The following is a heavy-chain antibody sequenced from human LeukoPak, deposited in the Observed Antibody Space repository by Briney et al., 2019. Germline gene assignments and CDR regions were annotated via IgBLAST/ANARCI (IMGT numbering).Heavy chain of an antibody. D-gene: IGHD1-26*01. V-gene: IGHV3-30*18. J-gene: IGHJ4*02. CDR2: TSTDGSNK. CDR1: GFTFNNYD. Sequence: GGSLRLSCAASGFTFNNYDMHWVRQAPGEGLEWVAVTSTDGSNKYYADSVKGRFTISRDNSKNTLYLQMDSLRAEDTAVYYCAKGHAGALWGYFDYWGQGTLVTVSS. CDR3: AKGHAGALWGYFDY.